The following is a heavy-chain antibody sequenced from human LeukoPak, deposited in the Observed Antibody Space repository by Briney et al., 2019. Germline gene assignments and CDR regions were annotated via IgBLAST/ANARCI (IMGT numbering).Heavy chain of an antibody. J-gene: IGHJ4*02. V-gene: IGHV3-30*04. D-gene: IGHD5-18*01. CDR1: GFPFSSYA. CDR2: ISYDGSNK. Sequence: GGSLRLSCAASGFPFSSYAMHWVRQAPGKGLEWVAVISYDGSNKYYADSVEGRFTISRDNSKNTLYLQMNSLRAEDTAVYYCARDHAMTGYSYGRYFDYWGQGTLVTVSS. CDR3: ARDHAMTGYSYGRYFDY.